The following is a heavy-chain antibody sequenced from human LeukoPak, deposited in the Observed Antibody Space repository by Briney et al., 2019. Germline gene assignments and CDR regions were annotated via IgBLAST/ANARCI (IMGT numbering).Heavy chain of an antibody. V-gene: IGHV3-48*01. Sequence: PGGSLRLSCAASGFTFSSYSMNWVRQAPGKGLEWVSYISSSSSTIYYADSVKGRFTISRDNAKNSLYLQMNSLRAEDTAVYYCAISLGDPDFDYWGQGTLVTVSS. CDR2: ISSSSSTI. CDR3: AISLGDPDFDY. D-gene: IGHD3-16*01. J-gene: IGHJ4*02. CDR1: GFTFSSYS.